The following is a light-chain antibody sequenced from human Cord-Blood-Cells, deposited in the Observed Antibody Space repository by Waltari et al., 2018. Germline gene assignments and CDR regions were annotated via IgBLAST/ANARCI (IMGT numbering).Light chain of an antibody. CDR2: DVS. Sequence: QSALTQPASVSGSAGQSITISCTGTSSDVGGYTYVSWYQQHPGKAPKPMIYDVSNRPSGVSNRFSGSKSGNTASLTISGLQAEDEADYYCSSYTSSSTLVFGGGTKLTVL. V-gene: IGLV2-14*03. CDR1: SSDVGGYTY. CDR3: SSYTSSSTLV. J-gene: IGLJ3*02.